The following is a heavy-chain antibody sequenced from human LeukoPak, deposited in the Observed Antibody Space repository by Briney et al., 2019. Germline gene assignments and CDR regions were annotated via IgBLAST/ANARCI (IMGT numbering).Heavy chain of an antibody. CDR2: ISSSGSTI. CDR3: ARVGYYGSGSYYHNEYYFDY. V-gene: IGHV3-48*03. J-gene: IGHJ4*02. CDR1: GFTFSSYE. Sequence: GGSLRLSCAASGFTFSSYEMNWVRQAPGKGLEWVSYISSSGSTIYYADSVKGRFTISRDNAKNSLYLQMNSLRAEDTAVYYCARVGYYGSGSYYHNEYYFDYWGQGTLVTVSS. D-gene: IGHD3-10*01.